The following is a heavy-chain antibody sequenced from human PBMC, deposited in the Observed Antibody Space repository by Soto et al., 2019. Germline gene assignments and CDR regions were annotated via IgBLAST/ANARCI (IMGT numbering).Heavy chain of an antibody. Sequence: QAGGSLRLSCSASGFTFSSYSMSWVRQAPGKGLEWVSSISGSAGTTYYSDSVKGHFTISRDNSKSTLYLQVNSLRAEDTAIYYCAKEWSSGFDVWGQGTTVTVSS. CDR1: GFTFSSYS. D-gene: IGHD2-15*01. J-gene: IGHJ6*02. CDR3: AKEWSSGFDV. V-gene: IGHV3-23*01. CDR2: ISGSAGTT.